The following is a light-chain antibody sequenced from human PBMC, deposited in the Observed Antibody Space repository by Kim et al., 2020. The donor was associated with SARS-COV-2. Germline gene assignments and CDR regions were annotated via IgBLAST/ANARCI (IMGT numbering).Light chain of an antibody. CDR1: SSNIGHNL. Sequence: QSVLTQPPSASGAPGQRVTISCSGTSSNIGHNLVNWYQHLPGTAPTLLIYSNDQRPSEVPDHFSASKSGTSASLAITGLRSEHEGVYYCATWDDTLNGPVFGRGTKVTVL. J-gene: IGLJ6*01. V-gene: IGLV1-44*01. CDR2: SND. CDR3: ATWDDTLNGPV.